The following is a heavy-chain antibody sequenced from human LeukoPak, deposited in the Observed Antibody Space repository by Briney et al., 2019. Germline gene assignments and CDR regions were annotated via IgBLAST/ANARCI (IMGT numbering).Heavy chain of an antibody. Sequence: SETLSLTCSVSGGSMTSGNYYWGWIRQPPGKGLEWIGSIKYSGTTYQNPSLKSRVTISVDTSKNQFSLKLSSATAADTGVYYCARHADSGFGELAFDYWGQGTLVTVSS. CDR3: ARHADSGFGELAFDY. J-gene: IGHJ4*02. V-gene: IGHV4-39*01. D-gene: IGHD3-10*01. CDR2: IKYSGTT. CDR1: GGSMTSGNYY.